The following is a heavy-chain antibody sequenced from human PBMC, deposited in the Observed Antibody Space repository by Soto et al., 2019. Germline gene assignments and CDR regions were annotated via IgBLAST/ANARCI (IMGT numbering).Heavy chain of an antibody. V-gene: IGHV4-59*08. CDR2: IYYNGNT. D-gene: IGHD6-13*01. Sequence: PSKTLSLTCTVSGGSISPYYWNWIRQSPGKGLEWIGYIYYNGNTNYNPSLKSRVTISIDTSKNQFSLKLTSVTAADTAVYYCARRPYSAEGWFDTWGQGTLVTVSS. J-gene: IGHJ5*02. CDR3: ARRPYSAEGWFDT. CDR1: GGSISPYY.